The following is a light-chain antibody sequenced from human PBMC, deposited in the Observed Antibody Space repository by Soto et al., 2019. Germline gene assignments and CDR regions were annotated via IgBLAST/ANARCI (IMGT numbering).Light chain of an antibody. J-gene: IGKJ2*01. V-gene: IGKV3-15*01. Sequence: EIVMTKSPATLAVSPGDTATLSCRASQSLGGNLAWYQQKPGQGPRLLIFRASSRATGVPARFSGSGSGTDFTLTISRLEPEDFGVYYCQQYAKSPLYTFGQGTKVDIK. CDR3: QQYAKSPLYT. CDR1: QSLGGN. CDR2: RAS.